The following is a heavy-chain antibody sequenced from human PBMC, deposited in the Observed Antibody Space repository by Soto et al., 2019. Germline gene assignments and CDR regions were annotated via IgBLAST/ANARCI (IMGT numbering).Heavy chain of an antibody. J-gene: IGHJ4*02. Sequence: QLQLQESGSGLVKPSQTLSLTCAVSGGSISSGGYSWSWIRQPPGKGLEWIGYIYHSGSTYYNPSLKSRVTISVDRSKNQFSLKLSSVTAADTAVYYCARGGEDYDSSGYYYLGLTFDYWGQGTLVTVSS. CDR3: ARGGEDYDSSGYYYLGLTFDY. V-gene: IGHV4-30-2*01. CDR1: GGSISSGGYS. D-gene: IGHD3-22*01. CDR2: IYHSGST.